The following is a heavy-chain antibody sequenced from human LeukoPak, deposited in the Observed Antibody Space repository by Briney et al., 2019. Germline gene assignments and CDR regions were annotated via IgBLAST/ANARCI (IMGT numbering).Heavy chain of an antibody. D-gene: IGHD6-13*01. V-gene: IGHV4-61*02. CDR2: IYTSGST. CDR1: GGSISSGSYY. CDR3: AGERDSSSWYDIDY. J-gene: IGHJ4*02. Sequence: SETLSLTCTVSGGSISSGSYYWSWIRQPAGKGLEWIGRIYTSGSTNYNPSLKSRVTISVDTSKNQFSLKLSSVTAADTAVYYCAGERDSSSWYDIDYWGQGTLVTVSS.